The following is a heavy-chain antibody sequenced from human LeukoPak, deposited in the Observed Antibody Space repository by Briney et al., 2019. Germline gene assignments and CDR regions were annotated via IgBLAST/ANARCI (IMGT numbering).Heavy chain of an antibody. CDR2: IGPTGDT. Sequence: PEGSLRLSCAASGFPFSTYDMHWDRQAPGKGLEWVSAIGPTGDTYYLGSVKGRFTISRDNFKSSLYLEMNNLRTEDTALYYCAGGKPGGYGSDDGDRIIDYWGQGTLVTVSS. D-gene: IGHD4-17*01. CDR3: AGGKPGGYGSDDGDRIIDY. V-gene: IGHV3-13*01. CDR1: GFPFSTYD. J-gene: IGHJ4*02.